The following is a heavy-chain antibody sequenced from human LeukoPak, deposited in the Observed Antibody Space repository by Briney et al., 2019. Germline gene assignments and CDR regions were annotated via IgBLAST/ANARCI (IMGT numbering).Heavy chain of an antibody. J-gene: IGHJ4*02. CDR3: ARSIAATFDY. Sequence: GGSLRLSCAASAFTFSNYAMGWVRQAPGKGLEWVSGISGSGGSTYYADSVKGRFTISRDNAKNSLYLQMNSLRAEDTAVYYCARSIAATFDYWGQGTLVTVSS. D-gene: IGHD6-6*01. V-gene: IGHV3-23*01. CDR1: AFTFSNYA. CDR2: ISGSGGST.